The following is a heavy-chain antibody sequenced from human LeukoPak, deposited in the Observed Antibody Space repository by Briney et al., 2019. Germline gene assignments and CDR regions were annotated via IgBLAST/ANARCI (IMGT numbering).Heavy chain of an antibody. CDR3: ARDAPLVGATYYFDY. Sequence: GGSLRLSCAASGFTFSSHSMNWVRQAPGKGLEWVSSISSSSSYIYYADSVKGRFTMSRDNAKNSLYLQMNSLRAEDTAVYYCARDAPLVGATYYFDYWGQGTLVTVSS. CDR2: ISSSSSYI. D-gene: IGHD1-26*01. CDR1: GFTFSSHS. V-gene: IGHV3-21*01. J-gene: IGHJ4*02.